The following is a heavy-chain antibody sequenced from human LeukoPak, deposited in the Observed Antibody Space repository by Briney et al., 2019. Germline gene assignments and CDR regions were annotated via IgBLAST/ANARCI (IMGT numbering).Heavy chain of an antibody. V-gene: IGHV3-23*01. D-gene: IGHD5-18*01. CDR1: GFTFSIYG. CDR3: ARGKAAMVMRYHYMDV. CDR2: ISDSGGST. Sequence: GGSLRLSCAASGFTFSIYGMNWVRQAPGKGLEGVSAISDSGGSTYYADSVKGRFSISRDNAKNSLYLQMNSLRAEDTADYYCARGKAAMVMRYHYMDVWGKGTTVTISS. J-gene: IGHJ6*03.